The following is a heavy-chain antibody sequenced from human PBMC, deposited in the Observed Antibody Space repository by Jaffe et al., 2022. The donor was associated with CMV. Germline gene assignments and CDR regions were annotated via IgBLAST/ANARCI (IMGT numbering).Heavy chain of an antibody. J-gene: IGHJ4*02. CDR3: ARAPLGYCSGGSCYSGDYYFDY. D-gene: IGHD2-15*01. Sequence: EVQLVESGGGLVQPGGSLRLSCAASGFTFSSYWMSWVRQAPGKGLEWVANIKQDGSEKYYVDSVKGRFTISRDNAKNSLYLQMNSLRAEDTAVYYCARAPLGYCSGGSCYSGDYYFDYWGQGTLVTVSS. CDR2: IKQDGSEK. CDR1: GFTFSSYW. V-gene: IGHV3-7*01.